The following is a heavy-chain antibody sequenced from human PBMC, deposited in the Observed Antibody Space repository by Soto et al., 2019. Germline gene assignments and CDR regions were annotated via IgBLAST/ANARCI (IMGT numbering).Heavy chain of an antibody. D-gene: IGHD3-3*01. CDR2: ITHSRST. J-gene: IGHJ6*02. Sequence: PSETLSLTCAVYGGSLSGFSWSWIRQPPGKGLEWIGEITHSRSTNYSPSLKSRVTISVDTSKNQFSLKLNSVSAAGTAVYYCARGDYNFWSGYSGDYYSGMDVWGQGTTVTVSS. CDR3: ARGDYNFWSGYSGDYYSGMDV. CDR1: GGSLSGFS. V-gene: IGHV4-34*01.